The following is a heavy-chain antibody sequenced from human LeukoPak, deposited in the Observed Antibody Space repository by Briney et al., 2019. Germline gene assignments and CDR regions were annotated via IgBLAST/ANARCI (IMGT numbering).Heavy chain of an antibody. CDR2: IYYGGST. V-gene: IGHV4-31*03. J-gene: IGHJ4*02. CDR1: GGSISSGGYY. CDR3: ARGVVVVAAIFDY. Sequence: SQTLSLTCTVSGGSISSGGYYWSWIRQHPGKGLEWIGYIYYGGSTYYNPSLKSRVTISVDTSKNQFSLKLSSVTAADTAVYYCARGVVVVAAIFDYWGQGTLVTVSS. D-gene: IGHD2-15*01.